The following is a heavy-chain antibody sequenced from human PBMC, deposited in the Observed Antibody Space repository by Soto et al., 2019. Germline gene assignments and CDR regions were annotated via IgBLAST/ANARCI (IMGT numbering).Heavy chain of an antibody. CDR3: AKSSWVLYSSGWYGGYFDY. Sequence: EVQLVESGGSLVQPGRSLRLSCAASGFTFDDYAMHWVRQAPGKGLEWVSGISWNSGSIGYADSVKGRFTISRDNAKNSLYLQMNSLRAEDTALYYCAKSSWVLYSSGWYGGYFDYWGQGTLVTVSS. D-gene: IGHD6-19*01. CDR2: ISWNSGSI. V-gene: IGHV3-9*01. J-gene: IGHJ4*02. CDR1: GFTFDDYA.